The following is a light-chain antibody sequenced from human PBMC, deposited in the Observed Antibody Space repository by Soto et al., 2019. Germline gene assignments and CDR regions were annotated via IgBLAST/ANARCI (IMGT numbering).Light chain of an antibody. CDR1: QSISSY. Sequence: DIPMTQSPSSLSASVGDRVTITCRASQSISSYLSWYQQKPGKAPKLLISAASSLRRGVPSRFSGSGSGTDFTLTISSLQPEDFATYYCQQSYSKPFTFGPGSKVEI. CDR2: AAS. CDR3: QQSYSKPFT. J-gene: IGKJ3*01. V-gene: IGKV1-39*01.